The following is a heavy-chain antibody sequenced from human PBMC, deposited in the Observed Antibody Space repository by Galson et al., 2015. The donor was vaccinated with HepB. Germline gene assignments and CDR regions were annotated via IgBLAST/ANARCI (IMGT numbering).Heavy chain of an antibody. J-gene: IGHJ3*02. Sequence: SLRLSCAASGFTFSSYWMSWVRQAPGKGLEWVANIKQDGSEKYYVDSVKGRFTISRDNAKNSLYLQMNSLRAEDTAVYYCAREQPCSSTSCYGVHAFDIWGQGTMVTVSS. D-gene: IGHD2-2*01. CDR2: IKQDGSEK. CDR3: AREQPCSSTSCYGVHAFDI. V-gene: IGHV3-7*01. CDR1: GFTFSSYW.